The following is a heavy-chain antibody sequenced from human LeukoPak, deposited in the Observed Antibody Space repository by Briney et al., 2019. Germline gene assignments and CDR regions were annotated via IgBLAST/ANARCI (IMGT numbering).Heavy chain of an antibody. D-gene: IGHD3-22*01. CDR1: GGTFSSYA. V-gene: IGHV1-69*13. J-gene: IGHJ4*02. CDR2: IIPIFGTA. CDR3: ASPPYYDSSGYWSGFDY. Sequence: ASVKVSCKASGGTFSSYAISWVRQAPGQGLEWMGGIIPIFGTANYAQKFQGRVTITADESTSTAYMELSSLRSEDTAVYYCASPPYYDSSGYWSGFDYWGQGTLVTVSS.